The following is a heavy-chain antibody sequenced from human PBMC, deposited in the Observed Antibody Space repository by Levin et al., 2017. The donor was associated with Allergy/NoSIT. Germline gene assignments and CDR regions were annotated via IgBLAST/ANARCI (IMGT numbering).Heavy chain of an antibody. V-gene: IGHV4-31*03. CDR3: VRAQTGYVSPFDF. CDR2: IYYSGET. D-gene: IGHD3-9*01. J-gene: IGHJ4*02. CDR1: GGSTRLGGYY. Sequence: SETLFLTCSVSGGSTRLGGYYWGWIRQHPVKGLEWLGYIYYSGETFYNPSVESRLVISHDTSENQFSLKLTSLTAADTAVYYCVRAQTGYVSPFDFWGPGTLVTVSS.